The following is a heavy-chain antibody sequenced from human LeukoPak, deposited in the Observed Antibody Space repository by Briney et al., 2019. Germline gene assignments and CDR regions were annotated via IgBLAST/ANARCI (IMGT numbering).Heavy chain of an antibody. J-gene: IGHJ3*01. V-gene: IGHV3-23*01. Sequence: PGGSLRLSCAASGFTFINYAVMWVRQAPGQGLEWVSAITNVGAPRYADSVKGRLPLSRHNSQHTLYLQLNSLSPEDTDKYFCARAPNGDYIGAFEFWGRGTVVTVSS. CDR1: GFTFINYA. D-gene: IGHD4-17*01. CDR2: ITNVGAP. CDR3: ARAPNGDYIGAFEF.